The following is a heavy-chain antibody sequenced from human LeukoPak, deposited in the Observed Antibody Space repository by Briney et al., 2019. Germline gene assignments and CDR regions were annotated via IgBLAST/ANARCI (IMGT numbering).Heavy chain of an antibody. CDR2: IYSGGST. J-gene: IGHJ5*02. D-gene: IGHD1-14*01. CDR3: ARDSPTGGFDP. CDR1: GLTVSSNY. Sequence: GGSLRLSCAASGLTVSSNYMSWVRQAPGKGLEWVSVIYSGGSTYYADSVRGRFTISRDNSKNTLYLQMNSLRAEDTAVYYCARDSPTGGFDPWGQGTLVTVSS. V-gene: IGHV3-53*01.